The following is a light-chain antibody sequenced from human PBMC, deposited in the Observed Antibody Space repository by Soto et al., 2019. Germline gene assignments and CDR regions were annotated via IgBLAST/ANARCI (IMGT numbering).Light chain of an antibody. CDR3: AAWDDSLNGAV. CDR2: TNN. Sequence: QPVLTQPPSASGTPGQRVTISCSRSSSNIGRNTVNWYQQLPGTAPKLLIYTNNQRPSGVPDRFSGSKSGTSASLAISELQSEDEADYYCAAWDDSLNGAVFGGGTKLTVL. J-gene: IGLJ2*01. CDR1: SSNIGRNT. V-gene: IGLV1-44*01.